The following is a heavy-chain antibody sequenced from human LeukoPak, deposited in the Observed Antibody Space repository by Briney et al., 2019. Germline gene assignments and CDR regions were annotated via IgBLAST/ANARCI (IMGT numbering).Heavy chain of an antibody. D-gene: IGHD2-21*01. CDR2: ISTSDDYV. CDR1: GFSFNSYT. J-gene: IGHJ5*02. Sequence: PGGSLRLSCAASGFSFNSYTMNWVRQAPGRGLEWVSSISTSDDYVYYADSVEGRFTISRDNAKNSLYLHMNSLRPEDTAVYYCARDYSLYPWGQGTLVTVSS. V-gene: IGHV3-21*01. CDR3: ARDYSLYP.